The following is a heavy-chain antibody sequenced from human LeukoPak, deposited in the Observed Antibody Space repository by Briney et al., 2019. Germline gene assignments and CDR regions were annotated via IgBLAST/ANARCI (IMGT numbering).Heavy chain of an antibody. J-gene: IGHJ4*02. CDR3: AREGYYGSGSPPSLYFDY. D-gene: IGHD3-10*01. CDR1: GFTFRNYV. V-gene: IGHV3-30-3*01. CDR2: TSSDLNVK. Sequence: GGSLRLSCAASGFTFRNYVIHWVRQAPGKGLEWVAVTSSDLNVKLYADSVKGRFTISRDNSRSTLYLQMNSLRSEDTAIYYCAREGYYGSGSPPSLYFDYWGQGTLVTVSS.